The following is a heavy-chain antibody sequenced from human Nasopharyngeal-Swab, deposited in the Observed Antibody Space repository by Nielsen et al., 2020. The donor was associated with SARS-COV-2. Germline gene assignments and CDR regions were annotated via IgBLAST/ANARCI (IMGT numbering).Heavy chain of an antibody. CDR3: AREGPGPPMTTVTPYFDY. CDR2: IIPIGGIA. J-gene: IGHJ4*02. V-gene: IGHV1-69*04. Sequence: WVRQAPGQGLEWMGRIIPIGGIANNAQKFQGRVTITADKSTSTAYIELTSLRSEDTAVYYCAREGPGPPMTTVTPYFDYWGQGTLVTVSS. D-gene: IGHD4-11*01.